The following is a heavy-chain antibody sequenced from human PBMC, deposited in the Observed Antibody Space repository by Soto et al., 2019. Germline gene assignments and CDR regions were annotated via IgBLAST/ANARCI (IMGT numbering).Heavy chain of an antibody. D-gene: IGHD6-19*01. CDR1: GVSCCGSC. V-gene: IGHV3-11*06. CDR3: ARDRYSSGGIYYLDR. CDR2: ISSRSSNT. J-gene: IGHJ4*02. Sequence: GGFRSVSCEAYGVSCCGSCMNWFSQAPGKGLEWISYISSRSSNTDYADSVKGRITISRDNAKNLLFLQINSLRAEDTAVYYCARDRYSSGGIYYLDRWGQGALVPVSS.